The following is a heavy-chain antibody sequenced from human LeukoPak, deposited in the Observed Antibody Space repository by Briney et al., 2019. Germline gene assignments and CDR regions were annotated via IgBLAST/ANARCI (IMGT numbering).Heavy chain of an antibody. D-gene: IGHD2-2*01. CDR2: IWYDGSNK. Sequence: GGSLRLSCAASGFTFSSYGMHWVRQAPGKVLEWVAVIWYDGSNKYSADSVKGRFTISRDNSKNTLYLQMNSLRAEDTAVYYCARDKYCSSTSCQIDYWGQGTLVTVSS. J-gene: IGHJ4*02. V-gene: IGHV3-33*01. CDR3: ARDKYCSSTSCQIDY. CDR1: GFTFSSYG.